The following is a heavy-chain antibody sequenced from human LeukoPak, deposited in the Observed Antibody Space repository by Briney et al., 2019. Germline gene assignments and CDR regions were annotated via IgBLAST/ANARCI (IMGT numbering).Heavy chain of an antibody. Sequence: KPSETLSLTCTVSGGSISSSSYYWGWIRQPPGKGLEWIGSIYYSGSTYYNPSLKSRVTISVDTSKNQFSLKLSSVTAADTAVYYCARKHWGSEYWGQGTLVTVSS. CDR2: IYYSGST. CDR3: ARKHWGSEY. J-gene: IGHJ4*02. V-gene: IGHV4-39*07. CDR1: GGSISSSSYY. D-gene: IGHD7-27*01.